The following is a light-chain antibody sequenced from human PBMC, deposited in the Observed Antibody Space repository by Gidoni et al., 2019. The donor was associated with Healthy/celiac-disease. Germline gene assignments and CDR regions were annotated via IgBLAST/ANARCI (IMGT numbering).Light chain of an antibody. CDR1: QSVSSN. CDR3: HQYNNWPQT. Sequence: EIVMTQSPATLSVSPGERATLPCRANQSVSSNLAWSQQKPGQAPRLLIYGTSTRATGIPARFSGSGSGTEFTLTISSLQSEDFADCYCHQYNNWPQTFGQGTKLEIK. CDR2: GTS. V-gene: IGKV3-15*01. J-gene: IGKJ2*01.